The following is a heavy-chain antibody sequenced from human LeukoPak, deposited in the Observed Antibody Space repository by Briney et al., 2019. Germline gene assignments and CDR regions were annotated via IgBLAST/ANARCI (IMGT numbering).Heavy chain of an antibody. J-gene: IGHJ4*02. V-gene: IGHV3-72*01. CDR3: ARARRGSYPSSDY. Sequence: PGGSLRLSCAASGFTSSEHYINWVRQAPGKGLEWVGRTRNKANSYTTEYAASVKGRFTISRDDLKNSLFLQMNSLMTEDTAVYYCARARRGSYPSSDYWGQGTLVTVSS. CDR2: TRNKANSYTT. CDR1: GFTSSEHY. D-gene: IGHD1-26*01.